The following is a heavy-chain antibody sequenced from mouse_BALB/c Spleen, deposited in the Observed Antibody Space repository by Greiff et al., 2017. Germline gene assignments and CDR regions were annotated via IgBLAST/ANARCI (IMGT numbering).Heavy chain of an antibody. V-gene: IGHV14-4*02. J-gene: IGHJ3*01. CDR3: NAGTAWFAY. Sequence: QLQQSGAELVRSGASVKLSCTASGFNIKDYYMHWVKQRPEQGLEWIGWIDPENGDTEYAPKFQGKATMTADTSSNTAYLQLSSLTSEDTAVYYCNAGTAWFAYWGQGTLVTVSA. CDR1: GFNIKDYY. CDR2: IDPENGDT. D-gene: IGHD4-1*01.